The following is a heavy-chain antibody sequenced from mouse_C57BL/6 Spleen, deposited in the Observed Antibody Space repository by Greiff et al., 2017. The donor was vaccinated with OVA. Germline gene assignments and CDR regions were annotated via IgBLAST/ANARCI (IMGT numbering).Heavy chain of an antibody. CDR2: IDPSDSYT. CDR3: ARGDSSGYSFDY. V-gene: IGHV1-69*01. D-gene: IGHD3-2*02. J-gene: IGHJ2*01. Sequence: QVQLQQSGAELVMPGASVKLSCKASGYTFTSYWMHWVKQRPGQGLEWIGEIDPSDSYTNYNQKFKGKSTLTVDKSSSTAYMQLSSLTSEDSAVYYCARGDSSGYSFDYWGQGTTLTVSS. CDR1: GYTFTSYW.